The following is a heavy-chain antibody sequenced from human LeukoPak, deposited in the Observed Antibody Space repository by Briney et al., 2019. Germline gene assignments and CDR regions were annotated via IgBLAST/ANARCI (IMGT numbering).Heavy chain of an antibody. D-gene: IGHD3-10*01. CDR1: GFTFSSYA. V-gene: IGHV3-30-3*01. Sequence: GGSLRLSCAASGFTFSSYAMHRVRQAPGKGLEWVAVISYDGSNKYYADSVKGRFTISRDNSKNTLYLQMNSLRAEDTAVYYCARECPGSYYNDRYYYYYGMDVWGQGTTVTVSS. CDR3: ARECPGSYYNDRYYYYYGMDV. J-gene: IGHJ6*02. CDR2: ISYDGSNK.